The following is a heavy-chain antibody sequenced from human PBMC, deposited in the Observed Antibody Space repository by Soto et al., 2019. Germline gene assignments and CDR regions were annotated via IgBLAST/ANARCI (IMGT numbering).Heavy chain of an antibody. V-gene: IGHV3-15*01. Sequence: PGGSLRLSCAASGFTFSNVWMSWVRQAPGKGLEWVGRIKRKIDAETTDYAAPVKGRFTISRDDSETTLFLQMNSLKTEDTAVYYCTTDLMDVWGQGTTVTVSS. CDR2: IKRKIDAETT. J-gene: IGHJ6*02. CDR1: GFTFSNVW. CDR3: TTDLMDV.